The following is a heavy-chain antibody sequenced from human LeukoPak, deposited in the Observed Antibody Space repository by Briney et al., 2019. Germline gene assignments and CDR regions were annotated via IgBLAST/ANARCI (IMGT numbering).Heavy chain of an antibody. CDR3: ASSIVVVPAAIRR. Sequence: SETLSLTCTVSGGSISSGDYYWSWIRQPPGKGLEWIGYIYYSGSTYYNPSPKSRVTISVDTSKNQFSLKLSSVTAADTAVYYCASSIVVVPAAIRRWGQGTLVTVSS. CDR1: GGSISSGDYY. CDR2: IYYSGST. J-gene: IGHJ4*02. V-gene: IGHV4-30-4*08. D-gene: IGHD2-2*02.